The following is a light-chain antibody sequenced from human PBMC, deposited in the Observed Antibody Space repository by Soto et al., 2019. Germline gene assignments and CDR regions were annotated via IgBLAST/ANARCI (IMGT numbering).Light chain of an antibody. CDR1: SSDPTSYKS. Sequence: QSALTQPASVSGSPGQSITISCAGTSSDPTSYKSVSWYQQHPGQAPKLMIYEVTNRPSGVSNCFSGSKSGTTASLTISVLQAEDEADYYCGSHTNSDTVYVYGTGTKVTVL. CDR2: EVT. CDR3: GSHTNSDTVYV. J-gene: IGLJ1*01. V-gene: IGLV2-14*01.